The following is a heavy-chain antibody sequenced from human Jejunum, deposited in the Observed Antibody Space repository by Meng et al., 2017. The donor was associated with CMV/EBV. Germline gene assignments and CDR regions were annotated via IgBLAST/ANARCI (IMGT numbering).Heavy chain of an antibody. Sequence: FSTYAMSWVRQATGKGLEWVSYMSSSGNNVYYADSVKGRFNMSRDNAKNSLYLQMNSLRDEDTAVYYWAKDRDSWSGYYTIAWFDPWGQGTLVTVSS. D-gene: IGHD3-3*01. J-gene: IGHJ5*02. CDR1: FSTYA. CDR3: AKDRDSWSGYYTIAWFDP. V-gene: IGHV3-48*02. CDR2: MSSSGNNV.